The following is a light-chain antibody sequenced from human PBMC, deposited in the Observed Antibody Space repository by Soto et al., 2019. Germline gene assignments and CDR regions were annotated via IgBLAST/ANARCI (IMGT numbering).Light chain of an antibody. CDR3: QQYNRYSWT. CDR1: QSIRSW. Sequence: DIQMTQSPSTPSASVGDRVTITCRASQSIRSWLAWYQQKPGKAPKLLIYDASSLESGVPSRFSGSGSGTEFTLTISSLQPDDFATYYCQQYNRYSWTFGQGTKADI. V-gene: IGKV1-5*01. J-gene: IGKJ1*01. CDR2: DAS.